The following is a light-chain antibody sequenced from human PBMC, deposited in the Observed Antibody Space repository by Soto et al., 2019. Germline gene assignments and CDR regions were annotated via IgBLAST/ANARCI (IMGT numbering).Light chain of an antibody. V-gene: IGKV3-20*01. CDR2: GAS. CDR3: QQYGRSPLT. CDR1: QSVSGSY. Sequence: EIVLTQSPGTLSLSPGERATLSCRASQSVSGSYVAWYQQKPGQAPRLLIYGASGRATGIPDRFSESGSGTDFTLTISRLEPEDLAVYYCQQYGRSPLTFGGGTKV. J-gene: IGKJ4*01.